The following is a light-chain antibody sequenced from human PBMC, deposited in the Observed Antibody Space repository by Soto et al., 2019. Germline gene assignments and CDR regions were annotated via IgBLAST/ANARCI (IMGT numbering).Light chain of an antibody. V-gene: IGKV1-27*01. CDR2: SAS. J-gene: IGKJ3*01. CDR1: QGISNY. CDR3: QKYDRAPRT. Sequence: DIQMTQSPSFLSASVGDTVTVTCRASQGISNYLAWYQQKPGKIPKLLIYSASTLHSGVPSRFSGGGSGTDFTLTISSLQPEDVATYYCQKYDRAPRTFGPGNKVDIK.